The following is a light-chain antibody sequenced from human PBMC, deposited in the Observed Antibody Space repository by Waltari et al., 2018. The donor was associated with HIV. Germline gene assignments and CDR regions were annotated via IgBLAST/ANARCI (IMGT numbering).Light chain of an antibody. CDR2: EVT. V-gene: IGLV2-14*01. J-gene: IGLJ2*01. Sequence: QSDLTQPASVSGSPGQSITLSCTGAPSDVGAYAYVSWYQQHPGKAPKLIIYEVTNRPSGVSNRFSCSKSGITASLTISGLQTEDEADYYCSSYTNINTVVFGGGTKLTVL. CDR3: SSYTNINTVV. CDR1: PSDVGAYAY.